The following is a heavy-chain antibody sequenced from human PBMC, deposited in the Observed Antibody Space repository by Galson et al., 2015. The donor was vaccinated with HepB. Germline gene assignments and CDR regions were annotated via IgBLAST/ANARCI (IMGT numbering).Heavy chain of an antibody. CDR2: INPNSGGT. Sequence: SVKVSCKASGYTFTGYYMHWVRQARGQGLEWMGWINPNSGGTSYALKFQDRVTMTRDTSISTAYMEMSRLRSDDTAVYYCAKGDDFWSAYHPRGMDVWGQGTTVTVSS. CDR1: GYTFTGYY. CDR3: AKGDDFWSAYHPRGMDV. D-gene: IGHD3-3*01. J-gene: IGHJ6*02. V-gene: IGHV1-2*02.